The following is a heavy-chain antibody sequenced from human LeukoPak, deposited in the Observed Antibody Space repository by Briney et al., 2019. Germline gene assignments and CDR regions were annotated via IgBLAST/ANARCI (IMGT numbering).Heavy chain of an antibody. V-gene: IGHV3-49*04. Sequence: GESLKISYTSSGSTFGDYGVSWVRQAPEKGLEWVSFITTKRYSGQSQYVPSVEGSFTISRDDSTSIAYLQLEGLKTDDKYLYYCTRAPYNSANYPYCFDIWGQGTLVTVSP. D-gene: IGHD4/OR15-4a*01. J-gene: IGHJ4*02. CDR1: GSTFGDYG. CDR2: ITTKRYSGQS. CDR3: TRAPYNSANYPYCFDI.